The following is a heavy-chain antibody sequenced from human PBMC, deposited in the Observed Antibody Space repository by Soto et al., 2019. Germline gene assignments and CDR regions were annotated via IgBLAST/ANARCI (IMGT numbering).Heavy chain of an antibody. CDR1: GGSFSGQL. CDR2: IIPMFRTT. Sequence: QVQLVQSGAEVKKPGSSVKVSCKASGGSFSGQLVSWVRQAPGQRLEWMGGIIPMFRTTNYARKFQGRLTITADGSTNTASMELTSLTSEDTAIYYCANEPNWGQGTLVTVSS. J-gene: IGHJ4*02. CDR3: ANEPN. V-gene: IGHV1-69*01.